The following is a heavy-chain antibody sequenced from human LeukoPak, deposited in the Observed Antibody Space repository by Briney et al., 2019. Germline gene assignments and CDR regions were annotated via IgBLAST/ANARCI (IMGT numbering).Heavy chain of an antibody. J-gene: IGHJ3*02. V-gene: IGHV3-53*01. CDR2: IYSGGST. Sequence: SCKASGGTFSSYAISWVRQAPGKGLEWVSVIYSGGSTYYADSVKGRFTISRDNSKNTLYLQMSSLRAEDTAVYYCARGALRYFDWLSPGACDIWGQGTMVTVSS. CDR3: ARGALRYFDWLSPGACDI. D-gene: IGHD3-9*01. CDR1: GGTFSSYA.